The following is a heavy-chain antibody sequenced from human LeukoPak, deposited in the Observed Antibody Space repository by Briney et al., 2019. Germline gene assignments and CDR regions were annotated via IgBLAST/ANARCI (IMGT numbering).Heavy chain of an antibody. J-gene: IGHJ3*02. CDR1: GFTFSSYW. D-gene: IGHD1-1*01. CDR3: ARVGDWVQLGAFDI. Sequence: GGSLRLSCAASGFTFSSYWMHWVRQAPGKGLVWVSRINSDGSSTSYADSVKGRFTISRDNAKNTLYLQMNSLRAEDTAVYYCARVGDWVQLGAFDIWGQGTMVTVSS. CDR2: INSDGSST. V-gene: IGHV3-74*01.